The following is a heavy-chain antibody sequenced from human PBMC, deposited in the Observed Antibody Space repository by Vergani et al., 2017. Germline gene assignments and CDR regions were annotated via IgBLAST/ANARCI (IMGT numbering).Heavy chain of an antibody. CDR3: ARGLRDFPPNWCDP. CDR1: GGSFSGYY. D-gene: IGHD3-3*01. CDR2: INHSGST. J-gene: IGHJ5*02. Sequence: QVQLQQWGAGLLKPSETLSLTCAVYGGSFSGYYWSWIRQPPGKGLEWIGEINHSGSTNYNPSLKSRVTISVDTSKNQFSLKLSSVTAADTAVYYCARGLRDFPPNWCDPWGQGTLVTVSS. V-gene: IGHV4-34*01.